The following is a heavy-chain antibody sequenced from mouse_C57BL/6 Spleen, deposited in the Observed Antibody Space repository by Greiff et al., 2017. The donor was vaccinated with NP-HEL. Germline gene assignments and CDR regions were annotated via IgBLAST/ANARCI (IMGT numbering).Heavy chain of an antibody. D-gene: IGHD4-1*01. V-gene: IGHV5-6*01. CDR3: ARRTGTGFAY. Sequence: EVQLVESGGDLVKPGGSLKLSCAASGFTFSSYGMSWVRQTPDKRLEWVATISSGGSYTYYPDSVKGRFTISRDNAKNTLYLQMSSLKSEDTAMYYCARRTGTGFAYWGHRTLVTVSA. J-gene: IGHJ3*01. CDR1: GFTFSSYG. CDR2: ISSGGSYT.